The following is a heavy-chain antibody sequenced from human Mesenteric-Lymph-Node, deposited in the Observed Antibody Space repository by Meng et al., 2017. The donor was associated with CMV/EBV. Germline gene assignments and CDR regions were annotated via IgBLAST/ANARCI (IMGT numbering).Heavy chain of an antibody. Sequence: GGSLRLSCAASGFTFSSYGMHWVSQAPGKGLEWVAFIRYDGSNKYYADSVKGRFTISRDNSKNTLYLQMNSLRAEDTAVYYCAKASPSRYCSSTSCYFDYWGQGTLVTVSS. CDR2: IRYDGSNK. CDR1: GFTFSSYG. D-gene: IGHD2-2*01. V-gene: IGHV3-30*02. J-gene: IGHJ4*02. CDR3: AKASPSRYCSSTSCYFDY.